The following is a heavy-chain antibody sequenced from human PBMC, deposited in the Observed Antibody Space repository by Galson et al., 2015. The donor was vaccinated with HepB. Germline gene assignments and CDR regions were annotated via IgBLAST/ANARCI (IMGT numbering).Heavy chain of an antibody. CDR3: ARDRGFHYYDSGSPWPDAFDI. Sequence: LRLSCAASGFTFSSYWMSWIRQPAGKGLEWIGHVYSSGATNYNPSLKSRVTISLDTSKNQFSLNLSSVTAADTAVYYCARDRGFHYYDSGSPWPDAFDIWGQGTMVTVSS. CDR1: GFTFSSYW. D-gene: IGHD3-10*01. V-gene: IGHV4-4*07. J-gene: IGHJ3*02. CDR2: VYSSGAT.